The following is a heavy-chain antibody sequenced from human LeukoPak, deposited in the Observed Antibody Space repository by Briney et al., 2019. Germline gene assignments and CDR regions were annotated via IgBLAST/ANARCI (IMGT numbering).Heavy chain of an antibody. CDR2: ISGYNGNT. CDR3: ARDREGAVDY. CDR1: VYTFTSYG. J-gene: IGHJ4*02. Sequence: ASVKVSCKASVYTFTSYGISLVRQAPGQGLEWMGWISGYNGNTNYAQKFQGRVTTTTDTSTSTVYMELRSLRSDDTAVYYCARDREGAVDYWGQGTQVAVSA. V-gene: IGHV1-18*04. D-gene: IGHD1-26*01.